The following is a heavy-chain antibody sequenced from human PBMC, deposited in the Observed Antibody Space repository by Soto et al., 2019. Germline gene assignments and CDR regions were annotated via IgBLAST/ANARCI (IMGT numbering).Heavy chain of an antibody. CDR3: ARGKYCSGGSCERFDP. Sequence: QVQLQESGPGLVQPSETLSLTCTVSDGSISPYFWTWIRQPPGKGLEWIGHIYHSGTADYNPSLKSRVAMSVDTSKNQFSLNLTSVTAADTATYYCARGKYCSGGSCERFDPWGQGALVTVSS. V-gene: IGHV4-59*01. J-gene: IGHJ5*02. CDR2: IYHSGTA. CDR1: DGSISPYF. D-gene: IGHD2-15*01.